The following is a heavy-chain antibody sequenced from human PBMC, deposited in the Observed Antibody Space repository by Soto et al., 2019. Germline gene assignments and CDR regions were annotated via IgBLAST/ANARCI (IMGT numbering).Heavy chain of an antibody. Sequence: QPGGSLRLSCAASGFTFSSYSMNWVRQAPGKGLEWVSYISSSSSTIYYADSVKGRFTISRDNAKNSLYLQMNSLRDEDTAVYYCARQAVASYYYGMDVWGQGTTVTVSS. CDR1: GFTFSSYS. CDR3: ARQAVASYYYGMDV. CDR2: ISSSSSTI. V-gene: IGHV3-48*02. D-gene: IGHD6-19*01. J-gene: IGHJ6*02.